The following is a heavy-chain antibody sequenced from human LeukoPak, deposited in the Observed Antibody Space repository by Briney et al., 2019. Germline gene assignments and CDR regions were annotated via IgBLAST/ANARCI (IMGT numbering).Heavy chain of an antibody. V-gene: IGHV1-24*01. CDR2: FDHEYGET. J-gene: IGHJ5*02. D-gene: IGHD3-3*02. Sequence: ASVNVSCKVSVCTLTELSMHWVRQAPGKGVEGMGGFDHEYGETIYAQKFQGRVTMTEDTSTDTAYMELSSLRSEDTAVYYCATRNSFLEWTTKRHNWFDPWGEAGQVGVPS. CDR1: VCTLTELS. CDR3: ATRNSFLEWTTKRHNWFDP.